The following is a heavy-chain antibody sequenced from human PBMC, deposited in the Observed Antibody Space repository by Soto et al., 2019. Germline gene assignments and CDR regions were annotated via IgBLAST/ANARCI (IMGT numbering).Heavy chain of an antibody. Sequence: GGYLRISCGASGLNFGAFGMNWVRQAPGKGLEWVSSITLSSSYIYYADSVKGRFTVSRDNAKNSLYLDMKSLTVDDTAVYYCSLYMMSVRFWGTNLFDPWVLGTLFSGSA. CDR1: GLNFGAFG. CDR2: ITLSSSYI. D-gene: IGHD3-16*01. CDR3: SLYMMSVRFWGTNLFDP. J-gene: IGHJ5*02. V-gene: IGHV3-21*01.